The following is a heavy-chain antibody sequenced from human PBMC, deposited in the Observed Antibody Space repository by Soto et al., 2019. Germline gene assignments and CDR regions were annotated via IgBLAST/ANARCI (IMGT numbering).Heavy chain of an antibody. CDR1: GGTFSSYA. D-gene: IGHD6-19*01. V-gene: IGHV1-69*13. CDR3: ARSERLETISWFDP. J-gene: IGHJ5*02. Sequence: ASVKVSCKASGGTFSSYAISWVRQAPGQGLEWMGGIIPIFGTANYAQKFQGRVTITADESTSTAYMELSSLRSEDTAVYYCARSERLETISWFDPWGQGTLVTVSS. CDR2: IIPIFGTA.